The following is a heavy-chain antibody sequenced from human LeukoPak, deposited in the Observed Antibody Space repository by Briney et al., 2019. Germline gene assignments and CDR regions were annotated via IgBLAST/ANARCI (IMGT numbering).Heavy chain of an antibody. J-gene: IGHJ5*01. V-gene: IGHV4-38-2*02. CDR3: VTDVLLCGGSICNFFDP. D-gene: IGHD2-15*01. Sequence: PSETLSLTCSVSGHSITTGYFWAWIRPSPGKGLEWIASCSHSGTTYYNPPLKSRVTISLDTSRNQLSLKLSSVTAAHTAVYYCVTDVLLCGGSICNFFDPWGQGTLVTVSS. CDR2: CSHSGTT. CDR1: GHSITTGYF.